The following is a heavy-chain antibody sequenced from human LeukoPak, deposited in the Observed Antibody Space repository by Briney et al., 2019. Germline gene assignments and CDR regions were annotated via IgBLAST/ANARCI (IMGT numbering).Heavy chain of an antibody. CDR2: INPNSGGT. D-gene: IGHD3-22*01. CDR3: ARARKHYYDSSGYQSTTNWFDP. J-gene: IGHJ5*02. Sequence: ASVKVSCKASGYTFTGYYMHWVRQAPGQGLEWMGWINPNSGGTNYAQKFQGRVTITADTSTSTAYMELRSLRSDDTAVYYCARARKHYYDSSGYQSTTNWFDPWGQGTLVTVSS. CDR1: GYTFTGYY. V-gene: IGHV1-2*02.